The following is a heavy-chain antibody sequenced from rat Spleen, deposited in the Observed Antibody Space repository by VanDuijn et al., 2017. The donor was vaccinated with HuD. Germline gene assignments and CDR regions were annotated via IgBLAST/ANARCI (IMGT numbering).Heavy chain of an antibody. D-gene: IGHD1-11*01. V-gene: IGHV5-27*01. Sequence: EVQLVESGGGLVQPGRSLKLSCAASGFTFSNFDMAWVRQAPKKGLEWVATISSDGGRNFYRDSVKGRFTISRDNAKSSLYLQMDHLQTEDTAIYYCTREGNYGGYRYVMDAWGQGASVTVSS. J-gene: IGHJ4*01. CDR3: TREGNYGGYRYVMDA. CDR1: GFTFSNFD. CDR2: ISSDGGRN.